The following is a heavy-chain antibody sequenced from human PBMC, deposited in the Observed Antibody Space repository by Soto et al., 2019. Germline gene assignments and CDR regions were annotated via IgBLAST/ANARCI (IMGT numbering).Heavy chain of an antibody. V-gene: IGHV4-34*01. CDR3: ARFVRSCSGTTCYTRADV. CDR2: INPAGTI. D-gene: IGHD2-2*02. Sequence: SETLSLTCGVYNGSFSGYYGTWIRQPPGKGLEWIGEINPAGTITYNPSLRSRVTMSVDTSKNQFSLKLRSVIVADTAVYHCARFVRSCSGTTCYTRADVWGQGTTVTVSS. J-gene: IGHJ6*02. CDR1: NGSFSGYY.